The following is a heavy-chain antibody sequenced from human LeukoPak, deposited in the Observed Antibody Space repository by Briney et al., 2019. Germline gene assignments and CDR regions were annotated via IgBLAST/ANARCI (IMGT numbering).Heavy chain of an antibody. CDR1: GYTLTELS. CDR2: FDPEDGET. CDR3: ARSEMATMDFDY. J-gene: IGHJ4*02. V-gene: IGHV1-24*01. D-gene: IGHD5-24*01. Sequence: ASVKVSCKVSGYTLTELSMHWVRQAPGKGLEWMGGFDPEDGETIYAQKFQGRVTMTRDMSTSTVYMELSSLRSEDTAVYYCARSEMATMDFDYWGQGTLVTVSS.